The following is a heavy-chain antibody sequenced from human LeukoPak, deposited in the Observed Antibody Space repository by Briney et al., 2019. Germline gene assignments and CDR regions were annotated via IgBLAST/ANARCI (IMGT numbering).Heavy chain of an antibody. J-gene: IGHJ3*02. V-gene: IGHV4-34*01. CDR3: ARRRVVRGVIRMYAFDI. D-gene: IGHD3-10*01. Sequence: SETLSLTCAVYGGSFSGYYWSWIRQPPGKGLEWIGEINHSGSTNYNPSLKSRVTISVDTSKNQFSLKLSSVTAADTAVYYCARRRVVRGVIRMYAFDIWGQGTMVTVSS. CDR2: INHSGST. CDR1: GGSFSGYY.